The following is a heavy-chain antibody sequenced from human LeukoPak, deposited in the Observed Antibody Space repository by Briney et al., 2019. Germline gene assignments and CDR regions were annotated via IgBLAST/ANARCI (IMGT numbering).Heavy chain of an antibody. CDR3: ARGSDNWYFDL. CDR1: GYSFNTYW. V-gene: IGHV5-51*01. CDR2: IYPGDSDT. Sequence: GESLKISCKASGYSFNTYWIGWVRQMPGKGLEWMGLIYPGDSDTRYSPSFQGQVTISADKSISTAYLQWSSLKASDTAIYYCARGSDNWYFDLWGRGTLVTVSS. J-gene: IGHJ2*01.